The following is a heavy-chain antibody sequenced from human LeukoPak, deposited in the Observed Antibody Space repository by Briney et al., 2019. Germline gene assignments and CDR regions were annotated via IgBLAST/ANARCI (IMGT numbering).Heavy chain of an antibody. V-gene: IGHV4-59*01. CDR1: GGSISSYY. CDR3: ARTNYGDQNNYYYYMDV. CDR2: IYYSGST. Sequence: SETLSLTCTASGGSISSYYWSWIRQPPGKGLEWIGYIYYSGSTNYNPSLKSRVTISVDTSKNQFSLKLSSVTAADTAVYYCARTNYGDQNNYYYYMDVWGKGTTVTVSS. D-gene: IGHD4-17*01. J-gene: IGHJ6*03.